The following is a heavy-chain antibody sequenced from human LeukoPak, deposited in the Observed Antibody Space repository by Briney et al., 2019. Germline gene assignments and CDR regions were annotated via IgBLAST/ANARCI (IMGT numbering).Heavy chain of an antibody. CDR1: GGTFSSYA. CDR2: IIPIFGTA. Sequence: ASVKVSCEASGGTFSSYAISWVRQAPGQGLEWMGRIIPIFGTANYAQKLQGRVTITTDESTSTAYMELSSLRSEDTAVYYCAREGNWNGGGAITYNWFDPWGQGTLVTVSS. J-gene: IGHJ5*02. D-gene: IGHD1-1*01. V-gene: IGHV1-69*05. CDR3: AREGNWNGGGAITYNWFDP.